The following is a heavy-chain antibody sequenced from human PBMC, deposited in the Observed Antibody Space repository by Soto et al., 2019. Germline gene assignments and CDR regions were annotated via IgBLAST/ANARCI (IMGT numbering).Heavy chain of an antibody. Sequence: EVQLVESGGGLVQPGGSLRLSCAASGFTFSSYWMHLVRQAPGKVLVWVSRINSDWSSTSYADSVKGRFTISRDNAKNTLYLQMNSLRAEDTAVYYCVRTSLVVAAATRADYWGQGTLVTVSS. J-gene: IGHJ4*02. D-gene: IGHD2-15*01. CDR3: VRTSLVVAAATRADY. CDR1: GFTFSSYW. CDR2: INSDWSST. V-gene: IGHV3-74*01.